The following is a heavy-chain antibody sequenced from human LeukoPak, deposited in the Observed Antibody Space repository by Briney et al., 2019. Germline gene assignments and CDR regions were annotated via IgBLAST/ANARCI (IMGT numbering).Heavy chain of an antibody. V-gene: IGHV1-69*04. CDR2: IIPILGIA. Sequence: SVKVSCKASGGTFISYAISWVRQAPGQGLEWMGRIIPILGIANYAQKFQGRVTITADKSTSTAYMELSSLRSEDTAVYYCARDRAYDFWSGYHPDDYYYYYGMDVWGQGTTVTVSS. CDR3: ARDRAYDFWSGYHPDDYYYYYGMDV. D-gene: IGHD3-3*01. J-gene: IGHJ6*02. CDR1: GGTFISYA.